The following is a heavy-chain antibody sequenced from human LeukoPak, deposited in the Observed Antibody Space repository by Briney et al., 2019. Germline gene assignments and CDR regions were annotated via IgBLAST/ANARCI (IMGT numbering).Heavy chain of an antibody. CDR3: ARNWGNWYFDL. CDR2: IYSGGRT. J-gene: IGHJ2*01. Sequence: GGSLRLSCAASGFTVSSNYMSWVRQAPGKGLEWVSVIYSGGRTYYAGSVRGRFTISRDKSKNTLSLQMNSLRAEDTAVYYCARNWGNWYFDLWGRGTLVTVSS. D-gene: IGHD3-16*01. CDR1: GFTVSSNY. V-gene: IGHV3-66*01.